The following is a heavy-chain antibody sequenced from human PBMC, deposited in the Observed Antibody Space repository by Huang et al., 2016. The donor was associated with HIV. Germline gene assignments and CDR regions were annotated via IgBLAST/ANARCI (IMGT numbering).Heavy chain of an antibody. CDR3: TTPDYYHDSSCHLYYFDY. J-gene: IGHJ4*02. D-gene: IGHD3-22*01. V-gene: IGHV3-15*01. Sequence: EVQLVESGGGLVKPGGSLRLSCDASGFTFNNACMSWVRQSPGKGLALVGRIKSKKDGEASDDAAPVKCIVVSSRNDSKNTLYLKMNSLKIEDTAVYFGTTPDYYHDSSCHLYYFDYWGQGTLVTVSS. CDR2: IKSKKDGEAS. CDR1: GFTFNNAC.